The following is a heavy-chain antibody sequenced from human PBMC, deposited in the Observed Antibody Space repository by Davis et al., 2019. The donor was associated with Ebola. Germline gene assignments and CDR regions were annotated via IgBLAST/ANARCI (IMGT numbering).Heavy chain of an antibody. CDR3: ARDPGSSWYFMDV. CDR2: IKCDGSEK. CDR1: GFTFNNPW. V-gene: IGHV3-52*01. D-gene: IGHD6-13*01. J-gene: IGHJ6*04. Sequence: GGSLRLSCAASGFTFNNPWIHWVCQAPEKGLEWVADIKCDGSEKYYVDSVKGRLTISRDNAKSSLYLQMNSLRAEDTAVYYCARDPGSSWYFMDVWGKGTTVAVSS.